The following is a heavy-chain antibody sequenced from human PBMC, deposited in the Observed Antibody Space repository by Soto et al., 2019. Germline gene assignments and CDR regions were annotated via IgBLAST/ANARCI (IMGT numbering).Heavy chain of an antibody. D-gene: IGHD7-27*01. Sequence: QVQLLQSGAEVQKPGASVKVSCKASGYKFTTYGITWVRQAPGQGLECLGGISTYNGNTDYAQNLQDRVTKTTETSTSTAYLEVRSLTSDDTAVYFCARGLGTTGLDVWGQGTTVTVSS. CDR2: ISTYNGNT. V-gene: IGHV1-18*04. CDR3: ARGLGTTGLDV. J-gene: IGHJ6*02. CDR1: GYKFTTYG.